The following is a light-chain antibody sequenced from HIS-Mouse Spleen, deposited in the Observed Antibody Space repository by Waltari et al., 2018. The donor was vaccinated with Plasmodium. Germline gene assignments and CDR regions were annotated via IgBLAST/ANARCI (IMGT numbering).Light chain of an antibody. CDR3: QQYNNWSFT. V-gene: IGKV3-15*01. J-gene: IGKJ3*01. Sequence: IVMTQSPATLSWSPGERATLSCRASQSFSSHLAWYHQNPGQAPRLLIYGASTRATGIPARFSGSGSGTEFTLTISSLQSEDFAVYYCQQYNNWSFTFGPGTKVDIK. CDR2: GAS. CDR1: QSFSSH.